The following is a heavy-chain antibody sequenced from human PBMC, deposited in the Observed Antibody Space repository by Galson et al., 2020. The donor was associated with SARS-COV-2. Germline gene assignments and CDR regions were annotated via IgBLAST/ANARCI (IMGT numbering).Heavy chain of an antibody. Sequence: PGGSLRLSCAASGFTFSSFGMHWVRQAPGKGLEWVAVIWYDGSNKYYADSVKGRFTISRDNSKNTLYLQMNSLRAEDTAVYYCAREGDITQGGGMDVWGQGTTVTVSS. J-gene: IGHJ6*02. CDR3: AREGDITQGGGMDV. CDR2: IWYDGSNK. CDR1: GFTFSSFG. V-gene: IGHV3-33*01. D-gene: IGHD2-15*01.